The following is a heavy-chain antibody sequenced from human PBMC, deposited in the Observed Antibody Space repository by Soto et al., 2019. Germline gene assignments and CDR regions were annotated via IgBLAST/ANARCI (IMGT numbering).Heavy chain of an antibody. D-gene: IGHD4-17*01. CDR3: ARFDYGDYERPSGFDY. Sequence: PSETLSLTCTVSGGSISSYYWSWIRQPPGKGLEWIGYIYYSGSTNYNPSLKSRVTISVDTSKNQFSLKLSSVTAADTAVYYCARFDYGDYERPSGFDYWGQGTLVTVSS. J-gene: IGHJ4*02. CDR1: GGSISSYY. V-gene: IGHV4-59*01. CDR2: IYYSGST.